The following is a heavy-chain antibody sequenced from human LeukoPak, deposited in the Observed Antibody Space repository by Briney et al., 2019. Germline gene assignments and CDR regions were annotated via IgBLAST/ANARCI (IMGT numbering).Heavy chain of an antibody. CDR2: IYTSGST. CDR3: ARDIPIFGVVGTNDAFDI. CDR1: GGSISSYY. V-gene: IGHV4-4*07. Sequence: SETLSLTCTVSGGSISSYYWSWIRQPAGKGLEWIGRIYTSGSTNYNPPLKSRVTMSVDTSKNQFSLKLSSVTAADTAVYYCARDIPIFGVVGTNDAFDIWGQGTMVTVSS. J-gene: IGHJ3*02. D-gene: IGHD3-3*01.